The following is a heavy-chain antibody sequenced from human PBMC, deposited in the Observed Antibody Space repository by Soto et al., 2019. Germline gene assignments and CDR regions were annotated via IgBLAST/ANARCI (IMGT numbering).Heavy chain of an antibody. Sequence: QVQLVQSGAEVKKPGSSVKVSCKASGGTFSSYAISWVRQAPGQGLEWMGGIIPIPGTANYAQKFQGRVTITADESTSTAYMALSSLRSEDTAVYYCARSQGSSTSLEIYYSYYYGMDVWGQGTRVIVSS. D-gene: IGHD2-2*01. CDR2: IIPIPGTA. CDR1: GGTFSSYA. CDR3: ARSQGSSTSLEIYYSYYYGMDV. J-gene: IGHJ6*02. V-gene: IGHV1-69*01.